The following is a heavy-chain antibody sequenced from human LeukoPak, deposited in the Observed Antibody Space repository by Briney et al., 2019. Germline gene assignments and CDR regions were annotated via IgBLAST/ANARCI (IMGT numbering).Heavy chain of an antibody. CDR3: ARHRDSSDWHFDY. Sequence: PGGSLRLSCAASGFTFSTYAIHWVRQAPGKGLEWVSSISGSGDGTYYADSVKGRFTISRDSSKNTLFLQMNGLRAEDTAVHYCARHRDSSDWHFDYWGQGTLVTVSS. V-gene: IGHV3-23*01. CDR1: GFTFSTYA. J-gene: IGHJ4*02. D-gene: IGHD6-19*01. CDR2: ISGSGDGT.